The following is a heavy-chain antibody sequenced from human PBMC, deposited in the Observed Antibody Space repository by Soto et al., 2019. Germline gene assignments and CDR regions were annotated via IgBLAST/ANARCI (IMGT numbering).Heavy chain of an antibody. CDR2: VSVYNDDT. CDR3: ARTCRSGGSCYHEY. CDR1: GYTFSSFG. J-gene: IGHJ4*02. V-gene: IGHV1-18*01. Sequence: EASVKVSCKASGYTFSSFGINWVRQAPGQGLEWVGWVSVYNDDTKYAQNFQGRVSLTTDTSTSTTYMEVGRLRSDDTAVYYCARTCRSGGSCYHEYWGEGXLVTVYS. D-gene: IGHD2-15*01.